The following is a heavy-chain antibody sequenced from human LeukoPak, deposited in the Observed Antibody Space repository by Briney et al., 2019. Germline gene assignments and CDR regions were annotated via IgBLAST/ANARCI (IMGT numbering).Heavy chain of an antibody. D-gene: IGHD3-22*01. J-gene: IGHJ5*02. CDR2: IIPIFGTA. CDR3: ARARSPSSGYLLRDHNWFDP. V-gene: IGHV1-69*05. Sequence: SVKVSCKASGGTFSSYAISWVRQAPGQGLEWMGGIIPIFGTANYAQKAQGRVTITTDESTTTAYMELSSLRSEDTAVYYCARARSPSSGYLLRDHNWFDPWGQGTLVTVSS. CDR1: GGTFSSYA.